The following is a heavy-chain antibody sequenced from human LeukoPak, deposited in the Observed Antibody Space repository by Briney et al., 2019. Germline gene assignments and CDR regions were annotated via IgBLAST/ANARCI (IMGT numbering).Heavy chain of an antibody. J-gene: IGHJ6*03. Sequence: SETLSLTCTVAGGSISSYYWSWIRQPPGKGLEWIGYIYYSGSTNYNPSLKSRVTISVDTSKNQFSVRLSSVTAADTAVYYCARVGDSSGWAYYYYYYMDVWGKGTTVTVSS. CDR3: ARVGDSSGWAYYYYYYMDV. CDR2: IYYSGST. CDR1: GGSISSYY. V-gene: IGHV4-59*01. D-gene: IGHD6-19*01.